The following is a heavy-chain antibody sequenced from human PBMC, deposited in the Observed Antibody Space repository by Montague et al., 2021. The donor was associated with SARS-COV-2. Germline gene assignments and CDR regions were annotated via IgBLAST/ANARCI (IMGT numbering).Heavy chain of an antibody. J-gene: IGHJ4*02. V-gene: IGHV4-4*02. CDR3: ATRYYSETRASNGVY. CDR1: GGSISSSNW. D-gene: IGHD2-8*01. Sequence: SETLSLTCAVSGGSISSSNWWSWVRQPPGKGLEWIGEVYHSGSTNYNPSFKSRVTISADKSTNQFSLRLTSVTAADTAVFYCATRYYSETRASNGVYWGQGALVTVSS. CDR2: VYHSGST.